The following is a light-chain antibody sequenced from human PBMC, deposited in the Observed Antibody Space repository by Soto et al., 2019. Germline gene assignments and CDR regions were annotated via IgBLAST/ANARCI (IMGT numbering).Light chain of an antibody. CDR3: SSYAGNNIVV. V-gene: IGLV2-8*01. CDR1: SSDVGGYNS. J-gene: IGLJ2*01. CDR2: EVS. Sequence: QSVLTQPPSASGSPGHSVTISCTGTSSDVGGYNSVSWYQQHPGKAPKLMIYEVSKRPSGVPDRFSGSKSGNTASLTVSGLQVEDEADYYCSSYAGNNIVVFGGGTKVTVL.